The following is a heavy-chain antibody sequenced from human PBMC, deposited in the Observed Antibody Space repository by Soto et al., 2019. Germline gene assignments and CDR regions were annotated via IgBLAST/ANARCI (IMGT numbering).Heavy chain of an antibody. J-gene: IGHJ6*02. CDR2: ISYDGSNK. Sequence: GGSLRLSCAASGFTFSSYAMHWVRQAPGKGLEWVAVISYDGSNKYYADSVKGRFTISRDNSKNTLYLQMNSLRAEDTAVYYFARPITMVRGDAYYGMDVWGQGTTVTVSS. CDR3: ARPITMVRGDAYYGMDV. CDR1: GFTFSSYA. D-gene: IGHD3-10*01. V-gene: IGHV3-30*04.